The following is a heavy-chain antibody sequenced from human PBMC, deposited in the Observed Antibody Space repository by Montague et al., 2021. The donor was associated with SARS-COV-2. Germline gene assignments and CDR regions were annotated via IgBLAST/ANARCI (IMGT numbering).Heavy chain of an antibody. J-gene: IGHJ5*01. CDR2: IYSGGGN. CDR3: ARHVPITTNAPPRWFDP. V-gene: IGHV4-39*01. CDR1: GGSVRSDDYY. D-gene: IGHD2-8*01. Sequence: SETLSLTCTVSGGSVRSDDYYWGWIRQPPGKGLEWIGSIYSGGGNYYNRDFHSRVNIYVDTSKNQFTLKLSSVTAADTSVYYCARHVPITTNAPPRWFDPWGQGTLVTVSS.